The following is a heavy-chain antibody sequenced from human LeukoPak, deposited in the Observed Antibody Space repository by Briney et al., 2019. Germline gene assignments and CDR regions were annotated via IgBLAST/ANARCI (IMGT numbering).Heavy chain of an antibody. CDR3: ARHGTTGANLNWFDP. Sequence: SETLSLTCTVSGGSISSYYWSWIRPPPRKGLEWIGYVYFSGSTNYNPSLKSRVTLSVDTSKIQFALNVSSATAAETAVYYCARHGTTGANLNWFDPWGQGTLVTVSS. CDR1: GGSISSYY. V-gene: IGHV4-59*01. D-gene: IGHD1-1*01. CDR2: VYFSGST. J-gene: IGHJ5*02.